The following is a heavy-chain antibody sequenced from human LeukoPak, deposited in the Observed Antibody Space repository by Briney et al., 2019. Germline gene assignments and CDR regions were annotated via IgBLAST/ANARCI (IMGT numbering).Heavy chain of an antibody. Sequence: SETLSLTCTVSGSISSYYWNWIRQAPGKGLEWIGYINYSGSTKYNPSLKSRVTISVDTSKNQFSLKLSSVTAADTAVYYCARKEGGQLVNTRRWFDPWGQGTLVTVSS. CDR1: GSISSYY. CDR2: INYSGST. CDR3: ARKEGGQLVNTRRWFDP. D-gene: IGHD6-13*01. J-gene: IGHJ5*02. V-gene: IGHV4-59*01.